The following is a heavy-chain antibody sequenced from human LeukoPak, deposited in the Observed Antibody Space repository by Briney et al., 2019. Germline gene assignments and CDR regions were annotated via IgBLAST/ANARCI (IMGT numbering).Heavy chain of an antibody. CDR1: GFTFSSYN. D-gene: IGHD1-26*01. CDR2: IISTGNTI. Sequence: GGSLRLSCAASGFTFSSYNMNWVRQAPGKGLEWVSYIISTGNTIYYADSVKGRFTISRDNAKSSLYLQMNSLRAEDTAVHYCARDTLWSGSAPNAFDIWGQGTRVTVSS. J-gene: IGHJ3*02. V-gene: IGHV3-48*04. CDR3: ARDTLWSGSAPNAFDI.